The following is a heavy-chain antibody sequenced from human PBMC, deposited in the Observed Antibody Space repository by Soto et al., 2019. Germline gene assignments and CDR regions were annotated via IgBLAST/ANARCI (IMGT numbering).Heavy chain of an antibody. Sequence: QVQLVQSGAEVKKPGASVKVSCKASGYTFTNYAMHWVRQAPGQRLEWMGWINAGNGNTKYSQKFQGIVTITRDTSASTAYMELSSLRSEDTAVYYCARGGSLYWYFDLWGRGTLVTVSS. V-gene: IGHV1-3*01. CDR2: INAGNGNT. J-gene: IGHJ2*01. D-gene: IGHD1-26*01. CDR3: ARGGSLYWYFDL. CDR1: GYTFTNYA.